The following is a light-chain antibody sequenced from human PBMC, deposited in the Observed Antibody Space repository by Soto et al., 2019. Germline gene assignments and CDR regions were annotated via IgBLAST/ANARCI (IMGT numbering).Light chain of an antibody. CDR2: GAS. CDR1: QSVSSSY. CDR3: QQYGSSPPWT. Sequence: EIVLTQSPGTLCLSPGERATLSCRSSQSVSSSYLAWYQQKPGQAPRLLIYGASSRATGIPHRFSGSGSGTDFTLTISRLEPEDFAVYYCQQYGSSPPWTFGPGTKVDIK. J-gene: IGKJ1*01. V-gene: IGKV3-20*01.